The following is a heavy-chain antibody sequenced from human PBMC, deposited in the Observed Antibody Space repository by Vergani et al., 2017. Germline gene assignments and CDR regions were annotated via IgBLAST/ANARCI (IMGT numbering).Heavy chain of an antibody. D-gene: IGHD4-23*01. J-gene: IGHJ6*02. V-gene: IGHV4-59*01. Sequence: QVQLQESGPGLVKPSQTLSLTCTVSGGSISSYYWSWIRQPPGKGLEWIGYIYYSGSTNYNPSLKSRVTISVDTSKNQFSLKLSSVTAADTAVYYCARDHSHGGLRLDYYYGMDVWGQGTTVTVSS. CDR1: GGSISSYY. CDR2: IYYSGST. CDR3: ARDHSHGGLRLDYYYGMDV.